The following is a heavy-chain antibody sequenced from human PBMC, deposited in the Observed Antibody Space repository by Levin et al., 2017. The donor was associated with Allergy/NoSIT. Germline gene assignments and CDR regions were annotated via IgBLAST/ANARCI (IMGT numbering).Heavy chain of an antibody. CDR3: ARGRDGDSRGVYVLDY. J-gene: IGHJ4*02. D-gene: IGHD2-21*01. Sequence: SSETLSLTCTVSGGSISSGGYYWSWLRQHPGKGLEWIGYIYYSGSTYYNPSLKSRVTISVDTSKDQFSLKLSSVTAADTAVYYCARGRDGDSRGVYVLDYWGQGTLVTVSS. CDR2: IYYSGST. CDR1: GGSISSGGYY. V-gene: IGHV4-31*03.